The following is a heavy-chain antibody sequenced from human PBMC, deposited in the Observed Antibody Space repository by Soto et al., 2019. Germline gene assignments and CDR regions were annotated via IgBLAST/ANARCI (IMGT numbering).Heavy chain of an antibody. CDR1: GFTFSSYA. J-gene: IGHJ4*02. CDR2: ISGSGGST. D-gene: IGHD5-18*01. CDR3: AKDLGYSYGFYYY. V-gene: IGHV3-23*01. Sequence: GGSLRLSCAASGFTFSSYAMSWVRQAPGKGLEWVSAISGSGGSTYYADSVKGRFTISRDDSKNTLYLQMNSLRAEDTAVYYCAKDLGYSYGFYYYWGQGTLVTVSS.